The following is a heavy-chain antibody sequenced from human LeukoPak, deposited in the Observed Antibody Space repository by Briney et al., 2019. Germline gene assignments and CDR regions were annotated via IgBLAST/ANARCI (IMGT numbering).Heavy chain of an antibody. CDR2: ISSNGGST. D-gene: IGHD1-26*01. CDR1: GFTFSSYA. CDR3: ARDRGSYYYYYYMDV. V-gene: IGHV3-64*01. Sequence: GGSLRLSCAASGFTFSSYAMHWVGQAPGKGLEYVSAISSNGGSTYYANSVKGRFTISRDNSKNTLYLQMGSLRAEDMAVYYCARDRGSYYYYYYMDVWGKGTTVTVSS. J-gene: IGHJ6*03.